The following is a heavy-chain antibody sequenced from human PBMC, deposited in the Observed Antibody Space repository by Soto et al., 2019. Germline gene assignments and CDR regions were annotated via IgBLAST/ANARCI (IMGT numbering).Heavy chain of an antibody. Sequence: GGSLRLSCAASGFTVSSNYMSWVRQAPGKGLEWVSIIYSGGGTFYADSVKGRFTISRDNSRNTLYLQMNSLRAEDTAVYYCARAYTSRSNWFDPWGQGTLVTVSS. D-gene: IGHD6-13*01. V-gene: IGHV3-66*01. CDR3: ARAYTSRSNWFDP. J-gene: IGHJ5*02. CDR2: IYSGGGT. CDR1: GFTVSSNY.